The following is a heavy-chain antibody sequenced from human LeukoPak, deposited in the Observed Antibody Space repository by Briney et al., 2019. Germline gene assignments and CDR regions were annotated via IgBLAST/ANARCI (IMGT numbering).Heavy chain of an antibody. CDR1: GFTFSSYW. Sequence: GGSLRLSCAASGFTFSSYWMHWVRQAPGKGLVWVSRINSDGSSTSYADSVKGRFTISRDNSKNTLYLQMNSLRAEDTALYYCATNVDTSDDYWGQGTLVTVSS. D-gene: IGHD5-18*01. J-gene: IGHJ4*02. CDR3: ATNVDTSDDY. V-gene: IGHV3-74*01. CDR2: INSDGSST.